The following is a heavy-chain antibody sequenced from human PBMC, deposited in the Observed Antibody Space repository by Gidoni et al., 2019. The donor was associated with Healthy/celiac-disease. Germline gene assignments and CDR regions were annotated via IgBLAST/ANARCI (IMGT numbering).Heavy chain of an antibody. J-gene: IGHJ4*02. V-gene: IGHV3-33*01. CDR3: ARGDEAVYSSSWYSGAVDY. CDR1: GFTFSSYG. D-gene: IGHD6-13*01. Sequence: QVQLVESGGGVVQPGRSLRLSCAASGFTFSSYGMQWVRQAPGKGLEWVAVIWYDGSNKYYADSVKGRFTISRDNSKNTLYLQMNSLRAEDTAVYYCARGDEAVYSSSWYSGAVDYWGQGTLVTVSS. CDR2: IWYDGSNK.